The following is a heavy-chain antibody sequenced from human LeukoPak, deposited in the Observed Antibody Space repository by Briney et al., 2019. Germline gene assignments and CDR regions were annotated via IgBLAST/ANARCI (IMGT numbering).Heavy chain of an antibody. CDR3: ARYWNGGNYDY. CDR2: IKQDGSEK. D-gene: IGHD1-1*01. V-gene: IGHV3-7*04. CDR1: GFTFSSYW. Sequence: GRSLRLSCAASGFTFSSYWMSWVRQAPGKGLEWVANIKQDGSEKYYVVSVRGRFTISRDNAKNSLYLQMNSLRAEDTAVYYCARYWNGGNYDYWGQGTLVIVSS. J-gene: IGHJ4*02.